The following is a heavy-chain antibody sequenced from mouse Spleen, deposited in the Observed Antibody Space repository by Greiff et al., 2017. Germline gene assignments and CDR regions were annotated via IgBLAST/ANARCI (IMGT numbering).Heavy chain of an antibody. CDR3: ARSLMITTEYYAMDY. CDR1: GFTFSDYG. J-gene: IGHJ4*01. Sequence: EVKLVESGGGLVKPGGSLKLSCAASGFTFSDYGMHWVRQAPEKGLEWVAYISSGSSTIYYADTVKGRFTISRDNAKNTLFLQMTSLRSEDTAMYYCARSLMITTEYYAMDYWGQGTSVTVSS. CDR2: ISSGSSTI. D-gene: IGHD2-4*01. V-gene: IGHV5-17*01.